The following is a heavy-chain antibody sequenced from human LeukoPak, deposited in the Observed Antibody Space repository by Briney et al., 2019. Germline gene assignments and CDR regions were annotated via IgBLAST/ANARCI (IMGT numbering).Heavy chain of an antibody. CDR2: INHSGIT. J-gene: IGHJ3*02. Sequence: SETLSLTCAVYGGSFSDYYWSWIRQPPGKGLEYIGEINHSGITNYNPSLMSRVTISLDKSKNQVSLKLNSVTAADTAVYYCARALGAFDIWGQGTMVTVSS. CDR1: GGSFSDYY. V-gene: IGHV4-34*01. CDR3: ARALGAFDI.